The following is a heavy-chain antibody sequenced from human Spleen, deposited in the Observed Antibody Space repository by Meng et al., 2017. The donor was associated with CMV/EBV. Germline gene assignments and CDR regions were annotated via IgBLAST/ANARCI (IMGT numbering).Heavy chain of an antibody. Sequence: SGFTFSRYGMHWVRQAPGKGLEWVAVIWYDGSNKYYADSVKGRFTISRDNSKNTLYLQMNSLRAEDTAVYYCAKGAPSLIVGATYFDYWGQGTLVTVSS. J-gene: IGHJ4*02. CDR2: IWYDGSNK. CDR1: GFTFSRYG. CDR3: AKGAPSLIVGATYFDY. V-gene: IGHV3-33*06. D-gene: IGHD1-26*01.